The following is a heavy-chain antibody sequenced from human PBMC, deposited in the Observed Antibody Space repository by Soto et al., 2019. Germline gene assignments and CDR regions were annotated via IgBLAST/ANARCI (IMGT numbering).Heavy chain of an antibody. V-gene: IGHV3-23*01. J-gene: IGHJ4*02. D-gene: IGHD2-15*01. Sequence: GGSLRLSCAASGFTFSSYAMSWVRQAPGKGLEWVSAISGSGGSTYYADSVKGRFTISRDNSKNTLYLQMNSLRAEDTAVYYCAKAPYCSGGSCYPDDAFDYWGQGTLVTVSS. CDR1: GFTFSSYA. CDR3: AKAPYCSGGSCYPDDAFDY. CDR2: ISGSGGST.